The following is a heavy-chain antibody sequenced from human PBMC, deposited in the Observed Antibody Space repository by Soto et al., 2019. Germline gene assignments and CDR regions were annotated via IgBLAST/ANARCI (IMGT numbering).Heavy chain of an antibody. Sequence: PGGSLRLSCAASGFTFSSYAMSWVRQAPGQGLEWVSGISGSGGTTYYADSMKGRFTISRDNSKNTMYLQLNNLRAEDTAVYPCAKDRDFCSDQIGAMDVWGQGTTVTVSS. J-gene: IGHJ6*02. V-gene: IGHV3-23*01. CDR2: ISGSGGTT. D-gene: IGHD3-3*01. CDR3: AKDRDFCSDQIGAMDV. CDR1: GFTFSSYA.